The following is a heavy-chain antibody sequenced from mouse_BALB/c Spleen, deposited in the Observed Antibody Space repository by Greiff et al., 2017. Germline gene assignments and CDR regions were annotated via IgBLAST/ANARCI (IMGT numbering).Heavy chain of an antibody. CDR3: ARTYYGNYRFAY. Sequence: VQLQQSGAELVKPGASVKLSCTASGFNIKDTYMHWVKQRPEQGLEWIGRIDHANGNTKYDPKFQGKATITADTSSNTAYLQLSSLTSEDTAVYYCARTYYGNYRFAYWGQGTLVTVSA. J-gene: IGHJ3*01. V-gene: IGHV14-3*02. CDR2: IDHANGNT. D-gene: IGHD2-10*01. CDR1: GFNIKDTY.